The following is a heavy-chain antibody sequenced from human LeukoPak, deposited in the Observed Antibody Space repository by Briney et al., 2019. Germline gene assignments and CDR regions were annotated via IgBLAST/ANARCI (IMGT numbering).Heavy chain of an antibody. V-gene: IGHV3-21*01. CDR3: ARDKRDYDYWSGLLDI. J-gene: IGHJ3*02. D-gene: IGHD3-3*01. Sequence: GGSLRLSCAASGFTLSSYSMNWVRQAPGKGLEWVSSISSRSSHICYADSVKGRFTISRDNARNSLYLQIHSLRPEDTAVYYCARDKRDYDYWSGLLDIWGQGTMVTVSS. CDR1: GFTLSSYS. CDR2: ISSRSSHI.